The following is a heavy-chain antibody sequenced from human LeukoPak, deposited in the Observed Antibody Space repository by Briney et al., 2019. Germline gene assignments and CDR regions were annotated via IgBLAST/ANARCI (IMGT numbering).Heavy chain of an antibody. CDR1: GFTFSDYY. CDR3: ARSRIAAASPVGY. Sequence: PGGSLRLSCAAPGFTFSDYYMSWIRQAPGKGLEWVSYISSSGSTIYYADSVKGRFTISRDNAKNSLYLQMNSLRAEDTAVYYCARSRIAAASPVGYWGQGTLVTVSS. J-gene: IGHJ4*02. CDR2: ISSSGSTI. V-gene: IGHV3-11*04. D-gene: IGHD6-13*01.